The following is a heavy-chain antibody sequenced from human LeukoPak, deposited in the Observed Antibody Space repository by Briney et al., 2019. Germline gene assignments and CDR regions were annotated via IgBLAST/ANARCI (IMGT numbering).Heavy chain of an antibody. D-gene: IGHD3-22*01. CDR1: GGSINNYY. V-gene: IGHV4-59*01. Sequence: SETLSLTCTVSGGSINNYYWSWVRQPPGQGREWIGYIYYSGSSNYSPSLKSRVTISVDPSKIQFSLKLASVNAADTAVYYCARRHYYDSSGYFDIWGQGTMVTVSS. CDR3: ARRHYYDSSGYFDI. CDR2: IYYSGSS. J-gene: IGHJ3*02.